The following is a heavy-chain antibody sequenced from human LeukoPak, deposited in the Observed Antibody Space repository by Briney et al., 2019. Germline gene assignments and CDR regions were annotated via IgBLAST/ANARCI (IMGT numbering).Heavy chain of an antibody. J-gene: IGHJ6*03. V-gene: IGHV4-39*07. CDR2: IYYSGST. CDR3: ARGLAKRFGDPIIQYYYMDV. Sequence: SETLSLTCTVSGGSISSSSYYWGWIRQPPGKGLEWIGSIYYSGSTYYNPSLKSRVTISVDTSKNQFSLKLSSVTAADTAVYYCARGLAKRFGDPIIQYYYMDVWGKGTTVTISS. CDR1: GGSISSSSYY. D-gene: IGHD3-10*01.